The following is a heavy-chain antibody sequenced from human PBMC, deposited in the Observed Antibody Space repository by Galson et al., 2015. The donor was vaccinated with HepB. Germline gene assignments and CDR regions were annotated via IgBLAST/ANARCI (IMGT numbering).Heavy chain of an antibody. J-gene: IGHJ6*02. D-gene: IGHD2-2*01. CDR1: GFIFNDYY. CDR3: ARDLSSTSPNYYGMDV. V-gene: IGHV3-11*06. CDR2: ISSSSSYT. Sequence: SLRLSCAASGFIFNDYYINWIRQAPGKGLEWVSYISSSSSYTNYADSVKGRFTISRDNAKNSLYLQMNSLRAEDTAVYYCARDLSSTSPNYYGMDVWGQGTTVTVSS.